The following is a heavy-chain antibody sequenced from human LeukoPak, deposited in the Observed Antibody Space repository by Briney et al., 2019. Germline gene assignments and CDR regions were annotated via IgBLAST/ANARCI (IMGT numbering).Heavy chain of an antibody. CDR3: AREPIAVAGPIADY. D-gene: IGHD6-19*01. Sequence: ASVKVSCKASGYTFTGYYMHWVRQAPGQGLEWMGWINPNSGGTNYAQKFQGRVTMTRDTSISTAYMELSRLRSDDTAVYYCAREPIAVAGPIADYWGQGTLVTVSS. J-gene: IGHJ4*02. CDR1: GYTFTGYY. V-gene: IGHV1-2*02. CDR2: INPNSGGT.